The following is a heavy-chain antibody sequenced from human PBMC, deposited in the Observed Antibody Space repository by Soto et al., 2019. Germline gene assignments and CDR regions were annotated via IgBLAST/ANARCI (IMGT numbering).Heavy chain of an antibody. CDR1: GFTFSSYA. CDR2: ISGSGGST. V-gene: IGHV3-23*01. CDR3: AKLQDYGDYPYYYGMDV. D-gene: IGHD4-17*01. Sequence: GALRVFSAAAGFTFSSYAMGWVRQAPGKGLEWVSAISGSGGSTYYADSVKGRFTISRDNSKNTLYLQMNSLRAEDTAVYYCAKLQDYGDYPYYYGMDVWGQGTTVTVSS. J-gene: IGHJ6*02.